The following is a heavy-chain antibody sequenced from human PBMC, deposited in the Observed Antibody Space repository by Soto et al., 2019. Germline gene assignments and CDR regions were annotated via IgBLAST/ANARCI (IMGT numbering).Heavy chain of an antibody. D-gene: IGHD3-10*01. CDR1: GGAFNGYY. Sequence: QVHLQQWGAGLLKPSETLSLTCAVNGGAFNGYYCTWIRHSPGRVQQRIGEINHSGTVDYNPSLKGRATFPMDTSTQQFALALTSVAAADTAVYYSARVGGALVRGSSGGFDYWGHGALVTVSS. CDR2: INHSGTV. V-gene: IGHV4-34*01. J-gene: IGHJ4*01. CDR3: ARVGGALVRGSSGGFDY.